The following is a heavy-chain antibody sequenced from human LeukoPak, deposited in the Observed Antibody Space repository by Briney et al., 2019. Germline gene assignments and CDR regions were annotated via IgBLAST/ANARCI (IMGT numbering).Heavy chain of an antibody. CDR3: ARQGTRSSF. CDR2: ISDDGSRQ. CDR1: GFTFSNYA. J-gene: IGHJ4*02. D-gene: IGHD3-10*01. V-gene: IGHV3-30*09. Sequence: PGRSLRLSCAATGFTFSNYAIHWGRQAPGKGLEWVAFISDDGSRQHYADSVKGRFAISRDNSKNTLNLQMNSLRADDTAVYYCARQGTRSSFWGQGTLVTVSS.